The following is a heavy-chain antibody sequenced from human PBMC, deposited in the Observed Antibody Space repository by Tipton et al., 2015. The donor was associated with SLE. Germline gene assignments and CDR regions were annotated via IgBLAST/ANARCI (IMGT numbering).Heavy chain of an antibody. CDR3: ARLALWYGEKQPHYFDY. CDR1: GASISSYS. CDR2: IYYSGST. Sequence: TLSLTCTVSGASISSYSWSWIRQPPGKGLEWIGYIYYSGSTNYNPSLKSRVTISVDTSKKQFSLKLSSVTAADTAVYYCARLALWYGEKQPHYFDYWGQGTLVTVSS. D-gene: IGHD3-10*01. V-gene: IGHV4-59*08. J-gene: IGHJ4*02.